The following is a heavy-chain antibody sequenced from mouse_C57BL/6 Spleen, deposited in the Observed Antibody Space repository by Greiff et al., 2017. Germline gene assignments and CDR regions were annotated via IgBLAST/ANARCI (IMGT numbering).Heavy chain of an antibody. J-gene: IGHJ2*01. CDR3: ANYYGSSFDY. V-gene: IGHV5-6*01. CDR1: GFTFSSYG. Sequence: EVKLMESGGDLVKPGGSLKLSCAASGFTFSSYGMSWVRQTPDKRLAWVATISSGGSYTYYPDSVKGRFTISRDNAKNTLYLQMRSLKSEDTAMYYCANYYGSSFDYWGQGTTLTVSS. D-gene: IGHD1-1*01. CDR2: ISSGGSYT.